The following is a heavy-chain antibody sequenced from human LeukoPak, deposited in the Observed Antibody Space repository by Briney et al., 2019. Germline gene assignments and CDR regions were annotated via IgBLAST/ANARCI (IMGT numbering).Heavy chain of an antibody. D-gene: IGHD3-16*01. J-gene: IGHJ5*02. CDR1: GFSLNSSGVG. CDR3: AHTIWRSGFDP. Sequence: SGPTLVNPTQTLTVTCTVSGFSLNSSGVGVGWIRQPPGKALEWLALIYWDDDKRYSPSLKSRLTVTKDTSKNQVVLTVTNMDHVDTATYYCAHTIWRSGFDPWGQGTLVTVSS. V-gene: IGHV2-5*02. CDR2: IYWDDDK.